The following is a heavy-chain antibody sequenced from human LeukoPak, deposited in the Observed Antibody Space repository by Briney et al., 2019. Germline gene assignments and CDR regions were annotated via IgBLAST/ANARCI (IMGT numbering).Heavy chain of an antibody. CDR3: AKDPYSSGWLNWFDP. Sequence: GGSLRLSCAASGFTFSSYAMSWVRQAPGKGLEWVSAISGSGGSTYYADSVKGRFTISRDNSKNTLYLQMNSLRAEDTAVYYCAKDPYSSGWLNWFDPWGQGTLVTVSS. V-gene: IGHV3-23*01. CDR1: GFTFSSYA. D-gene: IGHD6-19*01. CDR2: ISGSGGST. J-gene: IGHJ5*02.